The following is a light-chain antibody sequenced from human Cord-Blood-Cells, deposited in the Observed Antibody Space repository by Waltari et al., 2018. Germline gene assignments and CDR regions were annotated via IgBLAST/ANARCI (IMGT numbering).Light chain of an antibody. Sequence: QSALTQPPSASGSPGQSVTISCTGTSSDAGGYNYVSWYQQHPGKAPTLMIYDVSKRPSGVPDRFSGSKSGNTASLAVSGLQAEDEADYYCSSYAGSNNLGVFGGGTKLTVL. CDR3: SSYAGSNNLGV. CDR2: DVS. J-gene: IGLJ2*01. V-gene: IGLV2-8*01. CDR1: SSDAGGYNY.